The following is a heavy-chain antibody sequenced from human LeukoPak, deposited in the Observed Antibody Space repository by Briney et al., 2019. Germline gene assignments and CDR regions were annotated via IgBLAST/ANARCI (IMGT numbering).Heavy chain of an antibody. D-gene: IGHD6-6*01. J-gene: IGHJ4*02. Sequence: GGSLRLSGAASVFAFSSYALSWIRQAPGKGLEWVSAISGSGGSTYYADSVKGRFTISRDNSKNTLYLQMNSLRAEDTAVYYCAKDHVGSSHEDYWGQGTLVTVSS. V-gene: IGHV3-23*01. CDR1: VFAFSSYA. CDR3: AKDHVGSSHEDY. CDR2: ISGSGGST.